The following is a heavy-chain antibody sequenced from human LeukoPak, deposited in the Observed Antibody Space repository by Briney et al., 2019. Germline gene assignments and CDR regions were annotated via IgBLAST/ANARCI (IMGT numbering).Heavy chain of an antibody. V-gene: IGHV3-48*03. CDR1: GFTFSSYE. D-gene: IGHD2-2*01. CDR2: ISSSGSTI. Sequence: PGGSXXLSCAASGFTFSSYEMNWVRQAPGKGLEWVSYISSSGSTIYYADSVKGRFTISRDNAKNPLYLQMNSLRAEDTAVYYCARDSLYGYGSTWGQGTLVTVSS. CDR3: ARDSLYGYGST. J-gene: IGHJ4*02.